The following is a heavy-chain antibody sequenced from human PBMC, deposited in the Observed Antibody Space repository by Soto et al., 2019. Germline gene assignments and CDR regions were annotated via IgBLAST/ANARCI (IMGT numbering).Heavy chain of an antibody. CDR1: GFIFSSYA. V-gene: IGHV3-23*01. CDR3: AKDQDCSSTSCYWRQATSFYYYMDV. Sequence: GGSLRLSCAASGFIFSSYAMSWVRQAPGKGLEWVSSISGSGGSTFYADSVKGRFTISRDNSKNTLYLQMNSLRAEDTAVYYCAKDQDCSSTSCYWRQATSFYYYMDVWGKGTTVTVSS. J-gene: IGHJ6*03. CDR2: ISGSGGST. D-gene: IGHD2-2*01.